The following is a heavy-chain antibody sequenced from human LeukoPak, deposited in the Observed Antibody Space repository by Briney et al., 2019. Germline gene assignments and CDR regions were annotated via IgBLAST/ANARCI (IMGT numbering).Heavy chain of an antibody. Sequence: GGSLRLSCAGSGXTFSTYGLSWVRQAPNKGLESLSTISGSGDSTYYADSVKGRFTISRDNSKNTLFLQMNSLRAEDTAIYYCAKWQYYGSGDDYWGQGTLVTVSS. D-gene: IGHD3-10*01. CDR1: GXTFSTYG. J-gene: IGHJ4*02. CDR3: AKWQYYGSGDDY. CDR2: ISGSGDST. V-gene: IGHV3-23*01.